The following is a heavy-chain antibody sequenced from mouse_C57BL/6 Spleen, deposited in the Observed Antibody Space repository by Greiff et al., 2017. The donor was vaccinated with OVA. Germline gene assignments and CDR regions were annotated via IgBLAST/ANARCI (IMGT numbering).Heavy chain of an antibody. V-gene: IGHV5-9*01. Sequence: DVMLVESGGGLVKPGGSLKLSCAASGFTFSSYTMSWVRQTPEKRLEWVATISGGGGNTYYPDSVKGRFTISRDNAKNTLYLQMSSLRSEDTALYYCASNYYGSSLEGFAYWGQGTLVTVSA. CDR1: GFTFSSYT. CDR2: ISGGGGNT. D-gene: IGHD1-1*01. J-gene: IGHJ3*01. CDR3: ASNYYGSSLEGFAY.